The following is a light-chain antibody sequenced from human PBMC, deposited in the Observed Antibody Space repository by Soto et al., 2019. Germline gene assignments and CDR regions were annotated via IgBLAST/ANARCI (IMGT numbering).Light chain of an antibody. Sequence: QSVLTQPPSASGTPGQRVTISSSGSSSNIGSNYVYWYQQLPGTAPKLLIYSNNQRPSGVPDRFSGSNSGTSASLAISGLRCEDDADYYCAACDDRPSVLLFGGGTQLTV. V-gene: IGLV1-47*02. J-gene: IGLJ7*01. CDR1: SSNIGSNY. CDR3: AACDDRPSVLL. CDR2: SNN.